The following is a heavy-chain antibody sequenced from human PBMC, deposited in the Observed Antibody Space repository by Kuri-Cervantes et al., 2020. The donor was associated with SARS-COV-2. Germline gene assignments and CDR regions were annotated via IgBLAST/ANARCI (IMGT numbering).Heavy chain of an antibody. CDR1: GGSISSSSYY. Sequence: SETLSLTCTVSGGSISSSSYYWGWIRQPPGKGLEWIGSIYYSGSTYYNPSLKSRVTISVDTSKNQFSLKLSSVTAADTAVYYCARGGGHQLLSDDAFDTWGQGTMVTVSS. CDR2: IYYSGST. J-gene: IGHJ3*02. V-gene: IGHV4-39*07. CDR3: ARGGGHQLLSDDAFDT. D-gene: IGHD2-2*01.